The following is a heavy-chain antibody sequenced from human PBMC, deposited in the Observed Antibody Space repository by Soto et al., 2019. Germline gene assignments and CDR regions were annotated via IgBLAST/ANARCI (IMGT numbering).Heavy chain of an antibody. Sequence: QVQLVESGGGVVQPGRSLRLSCAASGFTFSSYAMHWVRQAPGKGLEWVAVISYDGSNKYYVDSVKGRFTISRDNSKNTLYLQMNSLRAEDTAVYYCARESDDSSGYYSHYYYGMDVWGQGTTVTVSS. CDR1: GFTFSSYA. CDR3: ARESDDSSGYYSHYYYGMDV. V-gene: IGHV3-30-3*01. D-gene: IGHD3-22*01. J-gene: IGHJ6*02. CDR2: ISYDGSNK.